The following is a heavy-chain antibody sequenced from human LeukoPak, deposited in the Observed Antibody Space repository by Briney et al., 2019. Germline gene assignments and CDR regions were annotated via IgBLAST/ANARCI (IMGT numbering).Heavy chain of an antibody. CDR3: AGAADYYDSSGYTDY. CDR1: GFTFSSYS. V-gene: IGHV3-21*01. Sequence: GGSLRLSCAASGFTFSSYSMNWVRQAPGKGLEWVSSISSSSSYIYYADSVKGRFTISRDNAKNSLYLQMNSLRAEDTAVYYCAGAADYYDSSGYTDYWGQGILVTVSS. J-gene: IGHJ4*02. D-gene: IGHD3-22*01. CDR2: ISSSSSYI.